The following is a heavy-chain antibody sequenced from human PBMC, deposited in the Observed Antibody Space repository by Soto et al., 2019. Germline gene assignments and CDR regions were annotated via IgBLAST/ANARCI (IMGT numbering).Heavy chain of an antibody. J-gene: IGHJ4*02. V-gene: IGHV4-59*01. Sequence: SETLSLTCTVSGFSISSYYWSWIRQPPGRGLEWIGYIYYSGGTNYNPSLKSRVTISVDTSKNQFSLKLSSVTAADTAVYYCARVSPMTRFDYWGQGTLVTVSS. CDR1: GFSISSYY. CDR2: IYYSGGT. D-gene: IGHD4-17*01. CDR3: ARVSPMTRFDY.